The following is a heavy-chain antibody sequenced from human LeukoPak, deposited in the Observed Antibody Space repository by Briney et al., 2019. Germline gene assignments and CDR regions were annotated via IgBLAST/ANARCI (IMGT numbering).Heavy chain of an antibody. CDR3: ARPGQRRCSGSTCCPYYFDY. CDR2: ISSGSNYI. Sequence: PGGSLRLSCAASGFTLSDYSMNWVRQAPGKGLEWVSSISSGSNYIYYADSVKGRFTISRDNAKNSLHLQMNSLRAEDTAVYYCARPGQRRCSGSTCCPYYFDYWGQGTLVTVSS. D-gene: IGHD2-15*01. V-gene: IGHV3-21*01. J-gene: IGHJ4*02. CDR1: GFTLSDYS.